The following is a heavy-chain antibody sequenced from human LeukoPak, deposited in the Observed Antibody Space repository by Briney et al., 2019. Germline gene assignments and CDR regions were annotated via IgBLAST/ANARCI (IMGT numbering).Heavy chain of an antibody. D-gene: IGHD3-16*01. J-gene: IGHJ3*02. CDR3: ARDGGASSNDAFDI. CDR2: IYYSGTA. V-gene: IGHV4-59*01. Sequence: SETLSLTCTVSGGSISSYYWSWIRQPPGKGLEWIGHIYYSGTANYNPSLKSRLTISVDTSKNQFSLKLNSVTAADTAVYYCARDGGASSNDAFDIWGQGTMVTVSS. CDR1: GGSISSYY.